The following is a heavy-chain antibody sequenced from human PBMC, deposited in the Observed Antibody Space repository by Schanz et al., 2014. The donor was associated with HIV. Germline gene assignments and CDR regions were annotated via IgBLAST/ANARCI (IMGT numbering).Heavy chain of an antibody. CDR3: RGYRFYYGVDF. D-gene: IGHD5-18*01. CDR2: IQTKPNSHTT. V-gene: IGHV3-72*01. J-gene: IGHJ6*02. CDR1: GVTFNDNY. Sequence: EAQLVESGGDWVQPGGSLRLSCVASGVTFNDNYINWVRQAPGGGLEWVGRIQTKPNSHTTEFAASVTGRFTISRDDSKNSVYLQMNSLNIEDTAVYYCRGYRFYYGVDFWGQGTTVTVSS.